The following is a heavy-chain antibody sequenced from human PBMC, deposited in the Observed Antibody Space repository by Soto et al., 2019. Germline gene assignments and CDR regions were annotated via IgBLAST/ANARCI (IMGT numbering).Heavy chain of an antibody. Sequence: SETLSLTCTVSGGSISNYYWSWIRQPPGKGLEWIGYIYYSGSTNYNPPLKSRVTISDTSKNQFSLKLSSVIAADTAVYYCARHGQWLVTGYFYYGMDVWGQGTTVTVSS. CDR3: ARHGQWLVTGYFYYGMDV. CDR2: IYYSGST. D-gene: IGHD6-19*01. J-gene: IGHJ6*02. V-gene: IGHV4-59*08. CDR1: GGSISNYY.